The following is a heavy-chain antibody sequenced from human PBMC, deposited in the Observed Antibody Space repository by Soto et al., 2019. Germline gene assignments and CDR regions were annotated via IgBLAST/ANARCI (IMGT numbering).Heavy chain of an antibody. CDR3: AKAKLQFWLVGGDY. D-gene: IGHD5-18*01. CDR2: TYYRSKWNN. CDR1: GDSVSSNSAA. V-gene: IGHV6-1*01. J-gene: IGHJ4*02. Sequence: SQTLSLTCAISGDSVSSNSAAWNWIRQSPSRGLEWLGRTYYRSKWNNDYAISVKSRITINPDTSKNQFSLQLNSVTPDDTAVYYCAKAKLQFWLVGGDYWGQRSLVTVSS.